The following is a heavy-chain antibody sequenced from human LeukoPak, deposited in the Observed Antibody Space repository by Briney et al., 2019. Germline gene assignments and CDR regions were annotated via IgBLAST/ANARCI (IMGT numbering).Heavy chain of an antibody. CDR1: GGTFSSYA. V-gene: IGHV1-69*13. CDR2: IIPIFGTT. J-gene: IGHJ4*02. CDR3: AERYNWNDVSGFDY. D-gene: IGHD1-1*01. Sequence: GASVKVSCKASGGTFSSYAISWVRQAPGQGLEWMGEIIPIFGTTNYAQNFQGRVTITADESTSTAYMELSSLRSDDTAVYYCAERYNWNDVSGFDYWGQGTLVTVSS.